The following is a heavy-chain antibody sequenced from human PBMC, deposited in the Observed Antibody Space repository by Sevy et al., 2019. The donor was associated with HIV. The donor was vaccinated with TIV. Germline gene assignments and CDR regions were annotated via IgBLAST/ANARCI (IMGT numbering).Heavy chain of an antibody. CDR3: ARGGYYDSSGYPFSNWFDP. V-gene: IGHV4-4*07. CDR2: IYTSGST. Sequence: SETLSLTCTVSGGSISSYYWSWIRQPAGEGLEWIGRIYTSGSTNYNPSLKSRVTMSVDTSKNQFSLKLSSVTAADTAVYYGARGGYYDSSGYPFSNWFDPWGQGTLVTVSS. CDR1: GGSISSYY. D-gene: IGHD3-22*01. J-gene: IGHJ5*02.